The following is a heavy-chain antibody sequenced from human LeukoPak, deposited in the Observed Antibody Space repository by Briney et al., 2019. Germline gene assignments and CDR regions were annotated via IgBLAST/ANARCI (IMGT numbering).Heavy chain of an antibody. J-gene: IGHJ4*02. CDR1: GGSISSYY. CDR3: ARDLRSGYYALPLFDY. Sequence: SETLSLTCTVSGGSISSYYWSWIRQPPGKGLEWIGYIYYSGSTNYNPSLKSRVTISVDTSKNQFSLTLSSVTAADTAVYYCARDLRSGYYALPLFDYWGQGTLVTVSS. CDR2: IYYSGST. V-gene: IGHV4-59*01. D-gene: IGHD3-22*01.